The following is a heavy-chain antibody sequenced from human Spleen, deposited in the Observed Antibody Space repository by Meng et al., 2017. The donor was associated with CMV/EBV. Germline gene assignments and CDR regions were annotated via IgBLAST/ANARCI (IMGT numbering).Heavy chain of an antibody. CDR3: ARPRFGDGRRQRIGYWFFDL. J-gene: IGHJ2*01. Sequence: SETLSLTCTVSGASVSSGSYYWSWLRQPPGKGLEWIGYISYIGSTNYNPSLKSRITISIDTSKNQFSLNLTSVTAGDTAVYYCARPRFGDGRRQRIGYWFFDLWGRGSLVTVSS. D-gene: IGHD3-3*01. CDR2: ISYIGST. V-gene: IGHV4-61*01. CDR1: GASVSSGSYY.